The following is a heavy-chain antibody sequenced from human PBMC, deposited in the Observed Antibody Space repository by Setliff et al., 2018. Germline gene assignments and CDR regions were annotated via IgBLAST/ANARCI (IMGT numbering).Heavy chain of an antibody. J-gene: IGHJ4*02. V-gene: IGHV3-33*08. CDR1: GFTFSTYR. D-gene: IGHD2-15*01. Sequence: QTGGSLRLSCAASGFTFSTYRMHWVRQAPGKGLEWVAVIWGDGGTKYHADSVKGRFTISRDNSKNTLYLQMNSLRPEDTAVYYCARTCSGSGCYAGLESWGQGTPVTVS. CDR3: ARTCSGSGCYAGLES. CDR2: IWGDGGTK.